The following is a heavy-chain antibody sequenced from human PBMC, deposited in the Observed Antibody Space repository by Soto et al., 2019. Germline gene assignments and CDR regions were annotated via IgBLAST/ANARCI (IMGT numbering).Heavy chain of an antibody. J-gene: IGHJ5*01. Sequence: EVQLVESGGGLVKPGGSLRLSCAASGFTFSRYGMNWLRQAPGKGLEWVASISSSTSYVYYADSVKGRFSTSRDNAKNILYLEMLALRTEDPAVYYCARDPSEGRVGNWFESWGQGTLVTVSS. CDR2: ISSSTSYV. D-gene: IGHD2-2*01. CDR1: GFTFSRYG. V-gene: IGHV3-21*06. CDR3: ARDPSEGRVGNWFES.